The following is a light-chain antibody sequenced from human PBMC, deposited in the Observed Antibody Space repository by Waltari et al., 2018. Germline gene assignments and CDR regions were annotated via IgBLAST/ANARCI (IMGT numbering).Light chain of an antibody. V-gene: IGKV3-15*01. CDR2: GAS. Sequence: EVVMTQSPGIVSASPGDRATLSCRASQSVSRNVAWYQQKPGQAPRLLNYGASTRAVGIPARFGCSGSGKEFTLTISSLQSEDFAVYYCQEYNNWLPYTFGQGAKLEIK. CDR1: QSVSRN. J-gene: IGKJ2*01. CDR3: QEYNNWLPYT.